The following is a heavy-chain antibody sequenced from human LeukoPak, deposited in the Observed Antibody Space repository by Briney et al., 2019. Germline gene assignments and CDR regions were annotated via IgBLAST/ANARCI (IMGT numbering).Heavy chain of an antibody. J-gene: IGHJ4*02. D-gene: IGHD3-10*01. Sequence: GGSLRLSCAASGFTFSDYYMSWIRQAPGKGLEWVSYISSSGSTIYYADSVKGRFTISRDNAKNSLYLQMNSLRGEDTAVYYCARSPGLTYYYGSGSYRPVYWGQGTLVTVSS. CDR1: GFTFSDYY. CDR3: ARSPGLTYYYGSGSYRPVY. V-gene: IGHV3-11*01. CDR2: ISSSGSTI.